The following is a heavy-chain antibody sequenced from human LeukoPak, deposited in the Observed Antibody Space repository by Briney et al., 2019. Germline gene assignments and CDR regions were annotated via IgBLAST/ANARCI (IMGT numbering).Heavy chain of an antibody. J-gene: IGHJ4*01. CDR1: AGSISNGDYY. Sequence: SETLSLTCSVSAGSISNGDYYWGWIRQAPGKGLEWIGCIFYGESTHYNPSLKSRATISVDASKNQFSLKLTSVTAADAAIYYCARQLPTAAADTRGYFDYWGQGTVVTVSS. CDR3: ARQLPTAAADTRGYFDY. D-gene: IGHD6-25*01. V-gene: IGHV4-39*01. CDR2: IFYGEST.